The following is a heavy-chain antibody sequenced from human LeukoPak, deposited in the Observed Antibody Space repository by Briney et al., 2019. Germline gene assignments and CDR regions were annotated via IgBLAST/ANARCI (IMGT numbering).Heavy chain of an antibody. D-gene: IGHD2-15*01. CDR2: INHSGSA. CDR1: GGSISSSNW. Sequence: PSETLSLTCAVSGGSISSSNWWSWVRQPPGKGLEWIGEINHSGSANYNPSLKSRVTISVDTSKNQFSLKLSSVTAADTAVYYCADSKAYYFDYWGQGTLVTVSS. J-gene: IGHJ4*02. CDR3: ADSKAYYFDY. V-gene: IGHV4-4*02.